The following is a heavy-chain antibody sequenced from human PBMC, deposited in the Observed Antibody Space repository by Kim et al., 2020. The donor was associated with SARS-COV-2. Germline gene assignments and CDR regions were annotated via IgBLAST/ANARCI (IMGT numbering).Heavy chain of an antibody. Sequence: SETLSLTCAVYGGSFSGYYWSWIRQPPGKGLEWIGEINHSGSTNYNPSLKSRVTISVDTSKNQFSLKLSSVTAADTAVDYCWRAVQAIIAGRRIFYYWG. V-gene: IGHV4-34*01. CDR3: WRAVQAIIAGRRIFYY. CDR1: GGSFSGYY. D-gene: IGHD6-6*01. CDR2: INHSGST. J-gene: IGHJ4*01.